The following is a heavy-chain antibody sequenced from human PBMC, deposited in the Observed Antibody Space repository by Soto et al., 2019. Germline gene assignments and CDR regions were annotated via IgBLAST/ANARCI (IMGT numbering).Heavy chain of an antibody. Sequence: SETLSLTCTVSGGSISSYYWSWIRQPPGKGLEWIGYIYYSGSTNYNPSLKSRVTISVDTSKNQFSLKLSSVTAADTAVYYCARDPGLLWFGEPTAPSYYYYGMDVWGQGTTVTVSS. CDR3: ARDPGLLWFGEPTAPSYYYYGMDV. D-gene: IGHD3-10*01. CDR2: IYYSGST. J-gene: IGHJ6*02. V-gene: IGHV4-59*01. CDR1: GGSISSYY.